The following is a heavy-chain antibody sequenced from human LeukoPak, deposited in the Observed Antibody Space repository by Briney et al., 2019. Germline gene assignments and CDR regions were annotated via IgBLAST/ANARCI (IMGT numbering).Heavy chain of an antibody. J-gene: IGHJ4*02. V-gene: IGHV1-24*01. CDR1: GYTLTELS. D-gene: IGHD3-10*01. CDR2: FDPEDGEK. Sequence: ASVKVSCKVSGYTLTELSMHWVRQAPGKGLEWMGRFDPEDGEKIYAQKFQGRVTMTADTSTDTAYMELSSLRSEDTAVYYCATEGKMVRGVYTDYWGQGTLVTVSS. CDR3: ATEGKMVRGVYTDY.